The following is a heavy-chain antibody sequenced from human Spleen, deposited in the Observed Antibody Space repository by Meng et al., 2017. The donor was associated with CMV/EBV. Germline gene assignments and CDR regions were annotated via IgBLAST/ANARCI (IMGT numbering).Heavy chain of an antibody. J-gene: IGHJ4*02. CDR2: MSASGDRR. Sequence: GESLKISCAASGFTFSSYSMNWVRQAPGKGLEWVSGMSASGDRRHHADSVKGRFTVSRDNSKNTLHLQMNDLRAEDTAVYYCAKSKWAVPDPILDFWGQGTLVTVSS. V-gene: IGHV3-23*01. CDR1: GFTFSSYS. D-gene: IGHD6-19*01. CDR3: AKSKWAVPDPILDF.